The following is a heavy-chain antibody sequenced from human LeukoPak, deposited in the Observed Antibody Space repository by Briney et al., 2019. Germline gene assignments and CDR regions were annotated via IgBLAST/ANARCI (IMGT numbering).Heavy chain of an antibody. CDR3: SVKLGGYYYYYGMDV. CDR1: GFTFSSYA. J-gene: IGHJ6*02. CDR2: ISGSGGST. D-gene: IGHD5-12*01. Sequence: GGSLRLSCAASGFTFSSYAMSWVRQAPGKGLEWVSAISGSGGSTYYADSVKGRFTISRDNSKNTLYLQMNSLRAEDTAVYYCSVKLGGYYYYYGMDVWGQGTTVTVSS. V-gene: IGHV3-23*01.